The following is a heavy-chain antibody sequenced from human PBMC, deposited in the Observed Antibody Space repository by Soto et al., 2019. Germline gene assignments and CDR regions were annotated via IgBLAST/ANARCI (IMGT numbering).Heavy chain of an antibody. D-gene: IGHD3-3*01. CDR1: GRSISSVGYY. V-gene: IGHV4-31*11. J-gene: IGHJ4*02. Sequence: QVQLQASGPGLVKPSQTLSLTCAVSGRSISSVGYYWSWVRLLPGKGLEWIGSISYTGRAYYNPSLENRLSISLDTSENRFSLRLNSETAADTAIYYCARPNDYWNGYCPFDYWGKGSLVTVSS. CDR3: ARPNDYWNGYCPFDY. CDR2: ISYTGRA.